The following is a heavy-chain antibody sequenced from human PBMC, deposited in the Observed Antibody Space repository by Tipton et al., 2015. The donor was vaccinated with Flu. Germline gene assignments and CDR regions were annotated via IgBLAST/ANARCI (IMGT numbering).Heavy chain of an antibody. V-gene: IGHV4-61*02. Sequence: TLSLTCTVSGGSIRSSSYYWSWIRQPAGKGLEWIGRIYTAGIPNYNPSLRSRVTISIDTSKNQFSLKLSSVTAADTAVYYCARDGVYYYDSSGLFTHPRGPGTLVPGSS. J-gene: IGHJ5*02. CDR2: IYTAGIP. CDR1: GGSIRSSSYY. D-gene: IGHD3-22*01. CDR3: ARDGVYYYDSSGLFTHP.